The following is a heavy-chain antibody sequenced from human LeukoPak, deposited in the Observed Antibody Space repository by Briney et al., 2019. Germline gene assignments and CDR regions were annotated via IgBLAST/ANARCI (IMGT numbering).Heavy chain of an antibody. CDR2: ISYDGSNK. CDR3: AKADESNDYYDSSGQDY. V-gene: IGHV3-30*18. D-gene: IGHD3-22*01. J-gene: IGHJ4*02. CDR1: GFTFSSYG. Sequence: GGSLRLSCAASGFTFSSYGMHWIRQAPGKGLEWVAVISYDGSNKYYADSVKGRFTISRDNSKNTLYLQMNSLRAEDTAVYYCAKADESNDYYDSSGQDYWGQGTLVTVSS.